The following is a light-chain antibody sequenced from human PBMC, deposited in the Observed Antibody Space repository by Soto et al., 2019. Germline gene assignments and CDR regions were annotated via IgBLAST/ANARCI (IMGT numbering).Light chain of an antibody. V-gene: IGLV2-14*01. CDR1: SSDVGGYNF. CDR3: SSYTSSRTRV. J-gene: IGLJ2*01. CDR2: EVS. Sequence: QLVLTQPASVSGSPGQSITISCTGTSSDVGGYNFVSWYQHHPGKAPKLMIYEVSNRPSGVSNRFSGSKSGNTASLTISGLQAEDEADYYCSSYTSSRTRVFGGGTKLTVL.